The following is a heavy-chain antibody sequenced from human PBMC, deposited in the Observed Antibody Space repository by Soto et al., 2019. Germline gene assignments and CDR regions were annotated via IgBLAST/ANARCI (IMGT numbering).Heavy chain of an antibody. J-gene: IGHJ4*02. D-gene: IGHD2-21*01. CDR1: GGSFSGYS. V-gene: IGHV4-34*01. Sequence: QEQLQQWGAGLLKPSETLSLTCAVYGGSFSGYSWTWIRQPPGTGLEWIGEINHSGSTNYNPSLKSRVTISVDTSTNQFSLKLTSVTAADTGVYYCARDKIAGLFDYWGQGTLVTVSS. CDR3: ARDKIAGLFDY. CDR2: INHSGST.